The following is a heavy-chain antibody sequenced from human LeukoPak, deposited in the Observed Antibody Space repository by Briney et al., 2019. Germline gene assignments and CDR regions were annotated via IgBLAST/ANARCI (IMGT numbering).Heavy chain of an antibody. CDR2: IKSKTDGGTT. J-gene: IGHJ6*03. V-gene: IGHV3-15*01. Sequence: GGSLRLSCGASGFTFSNYGMLWVRQAPGKGLEWVGRIKSKTDGGTTDYAAPVKGRFTISRDDSKNTLYLQMNSLKTEDTAVYYCTTDRHHGDYVFPTYYYYMDVWGKGTTVTVTS. CDR3: TTDRHHGDYVFPTYYYYMDV. CDR1: GFTFSNYG. D-gene: IGHD4-17*01.